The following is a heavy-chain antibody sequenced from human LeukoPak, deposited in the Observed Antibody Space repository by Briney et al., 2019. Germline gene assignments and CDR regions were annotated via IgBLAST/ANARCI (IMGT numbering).Heavy chain of an antibody. J-gene: IGHJ5*02. V-gene: IGHV4-34*01. CDR1: GGSFSGYY. CDR3: SRGLMPRRWFDP. CDR2: IYHSGST. D-gene: IGHD2-2*01. Sequence: PSETLSLTCAVYGGSFSGYYWSWIRQPPGKGLEGIGVIYHSGSTNYNPSRNRQGTISVDPSKNQFPVQLAPVTAADPAVYCCSRGLMPRRWFDPWGQGTLVTVSS.